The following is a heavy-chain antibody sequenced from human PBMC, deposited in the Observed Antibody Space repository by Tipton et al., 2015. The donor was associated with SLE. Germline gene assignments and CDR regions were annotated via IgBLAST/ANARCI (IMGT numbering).Heavy chain of an antibody. D-gene: IGHD2-15*01. CDR2: IYPGDSDT. Sequence: VQLVQSGAEVKKPGESLKISCKGSGYSFTSYWIGWVRQMPGKGLEWMGIIYPGDSDTRYSPSFQGQVTISADKSISTAFLQWSSLKASDTAMYYCARRTDKLGYCSGGSCYSVDYWGQGTLVTVSS. J-gene: IGHJ4*02. V-gene: IGHV5-51*01. CDR3: ARRTDKLGYCSGGSCYSVDY. CDR1: GYSFTSYW.